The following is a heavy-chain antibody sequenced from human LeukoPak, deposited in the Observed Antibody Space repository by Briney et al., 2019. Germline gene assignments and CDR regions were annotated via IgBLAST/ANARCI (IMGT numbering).Heavy chain of an antibody. CDR1: GFTFSNYA. CDR3: AKGLRYFDWYDY. Sequence: GGPLRLSCAASGFTFSNYAMNWVGQPPGKGLQWCSSISGSGVSTYFADSVKGRFTVSRDNSKNTLYLQMNSLRAEDTAVYYCAKGLRYFDWYDYWGQGTLVTVSS. D-gene: IGHD3-9*01. J-gene: IGHJ4*02. CDR2: ISGSGVST. V-gene: IGHV3-23*01.